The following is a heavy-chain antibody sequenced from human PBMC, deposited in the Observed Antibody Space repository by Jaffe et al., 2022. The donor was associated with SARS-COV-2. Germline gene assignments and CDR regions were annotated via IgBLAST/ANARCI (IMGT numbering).Heavy chain of an antibody. Sequence: QVQLVESGGGVVQPGRSLRLSCAASGFTFSSYGMHWVRQAPGKGLEWVAVISYDGSNKYYADSVKGRFTISRDNSKNTLYLQMNSLRAEDTAVYYCAKETDYYDSSGLHYWGQGTLVTVSS. CDR2: ISYDGSNK. D-gene: IGHD3-22*01. J-gene: IGHJ4*02. CDR3: AKETDYYDSSGLHY. V-gene: IGHV3-30*18. CDR1: GFTFSSYG.